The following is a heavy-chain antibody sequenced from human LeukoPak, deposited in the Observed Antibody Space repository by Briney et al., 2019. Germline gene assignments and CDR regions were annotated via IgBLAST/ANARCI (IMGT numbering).Heavy chain of an antibody. CDR3: ARSRIAVAGTQVGAFDI. D-gene: IGHD6-19*01. CDR1: GYTFTSYG. CDR2: IIPIFGTA. Sequence: SVKVSCKASGYTFTSYGISWVRQAPGQGLEWMGGIIPIFGTANYAQKFQGRVTITADESTSTAYMELSSLRSEDTAVYYCARSRIAVAGTQVGAFDIWGQGTMVTVSS. J-gene: IGHJ3*02. V-gene: IGHV1-69*13.